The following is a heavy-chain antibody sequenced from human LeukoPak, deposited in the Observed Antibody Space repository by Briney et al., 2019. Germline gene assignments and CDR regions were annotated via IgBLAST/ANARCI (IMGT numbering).Heavy chain of an antibody. J-gene: IGHJ6*02. CDR1: GFTVSSNY. CDR2: IYSGGST. CDR3: ARETKNGWYEESSYYYYFGMDV. D-gene: IGHD3-10*01. Sequence: PGGSLRLSCAGSGFTVSSNYMSWVGQAPGKGLEWVSVIYSGGSTYYADSVKGRFTISRDNSKNTLYLQMNSLRAEHTAVYYCARETKNGWYEESSYYYYFGMDVWGLGTTVTVSS. V-gene: IGHV3-53*01.